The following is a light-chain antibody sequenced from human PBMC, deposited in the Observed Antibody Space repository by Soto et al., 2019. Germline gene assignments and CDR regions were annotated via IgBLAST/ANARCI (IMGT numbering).Light chain of an antibody. Sequence: EIVMTQSPATLSVSPGERATLSCRASQSVSSKLAWYQQKPGQGPRLLIYGASTRATGIPARFSGSGSGTEFTLTISSLQSEVFAVYYCQHYSTWLWTFGQGTKVEIK. V-gene: IGKV3-15*01. CDR2: GAS. J-gene: IGKJ1*01. CDR1: QSVSSK. CDR3: QHYSTWLWT.